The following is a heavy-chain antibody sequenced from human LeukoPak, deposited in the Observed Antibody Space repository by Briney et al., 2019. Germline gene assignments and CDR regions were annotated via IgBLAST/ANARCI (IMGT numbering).Heavy chain of an antibody. D-gene: IGHD2-2*02. CDR3: ARVGCSSTSCYTSLGYYYYYMDV. CDR2: INPNSGGT. Sequence: ASVKVSCKASGYTFTSYGISWVRQAPGQGLEWMGWINPNSGGTNYAQKFQGRVTMTRDTSISTAYMELSRLRSDDTAVYYCARVGCSSTSCYTSLGYYYYYMDVWGKGTTVTVSS. V-gene: IGHV1-2*02. CDR1: GYTFTSYG. J-gene: IGHJ6*03.